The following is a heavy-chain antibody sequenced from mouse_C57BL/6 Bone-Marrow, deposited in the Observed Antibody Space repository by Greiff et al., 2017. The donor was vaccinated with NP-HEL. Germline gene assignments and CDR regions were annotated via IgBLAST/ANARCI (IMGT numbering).Heavy chain of an antibody. CDR3: ARIRTYYGSSPWDD. Sequence: QVTLKVSGPGILQPSQTLSLTCSFSGFSLSTFGMGVGWIRQPSGKGLEWLAHIWWDDDKYYNPALKRWLTISKDTSKNQVFLKISNVDTADTATYYCARIRTYYGSSPWDDWGQGTTLTVSS. CDR1: GFSLSTFGMG. CDR2: IWWDDDK. V-gene: IGHV8-8*01. D-gene: IGHD1-1*01. J-gene: IGHJ2*01.